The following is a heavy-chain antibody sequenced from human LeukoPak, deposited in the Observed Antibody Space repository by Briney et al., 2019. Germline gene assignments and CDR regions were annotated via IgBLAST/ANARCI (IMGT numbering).Heavy chain of an antibody. CDR3: ARHYPELRAVELNWFDP. CDR1: GGSISSSSYY. V-gene: IGHV4-39*01. CDR2: IYYSGST. D-gene: IGHD4-23*01. J-gene: IGHJ5*02. Sequence: PSETLSLTCTVSGGSISSSSYYWGWIRQPPGKGLEWIGSIYYSGSTYYNPSLKSRVTISVDTSKNQFPLKLSSVTAADTAVYYCARHYPELRAVELNWFDPWGQGTLVTVSS.